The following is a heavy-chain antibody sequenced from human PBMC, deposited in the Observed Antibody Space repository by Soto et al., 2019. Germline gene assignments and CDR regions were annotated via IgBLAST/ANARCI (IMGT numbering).Heavy chain of an antibody. CDR1: GFTFSSYA. V-gene: IGHV3-23*01. CDR3: SKDGEMVVAANQPPLYFDY. J-gene: IGHJ4*02. CDR2: ISGSGGST. Sequence: GGSLRLSCAASGFTFSSYAMSWVRQAPGKGLEWVSAISGSGGSTYYADSVKGRFTISRDNSKNTLYLQMNSLRAEDKAVYYCSKDGEMVVAANQPPLYFDYWGQGTLVTVSS. D-gene: IGHD2-15*01.